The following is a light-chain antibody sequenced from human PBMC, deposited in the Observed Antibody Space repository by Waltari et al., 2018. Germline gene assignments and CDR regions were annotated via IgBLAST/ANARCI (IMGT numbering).Light chain of an antibody. CDR2: KGI. J-gene: IGLJ3*02. Sequence: QTVVSQEPSLSVSPGGTVTFTCALRSGSVSSTSYPTWYQQTPGQPPRTLVYKGISRSSGVPDRFSGSILGNTAALTITGAQADDESDYYCSMYMGSGVWVFGGGTKLTVL. CDR3: SMYMGSGVWV. CDR1: SGSVSSTSY. V-gene: IGLV8-61*01.